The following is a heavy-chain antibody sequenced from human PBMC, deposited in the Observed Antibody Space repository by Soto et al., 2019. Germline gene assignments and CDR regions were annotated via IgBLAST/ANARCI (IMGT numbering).Heavy chain of an antibody. D-gene: IGHD3-10*01. CDR3: ARERGGTHGYGSGSYPPELYYYYYGMDV. V-gene: IGHV3-33*01. CDR1: GFTFSSYG. J-gene: IGHJ6*02. Sequence: GGSLRLSCAASGFTFSSYGMHWVRQAPGKGLEWVAVIWYDGSNKYYADSVKGRFTISRDNSKNTLYLQMNSLRAEDTAVYYCARERGGTHGYGSGSYPPELYYYYYGMDVWGQGTTVTVSS. CDR2: IWYDGSNK.